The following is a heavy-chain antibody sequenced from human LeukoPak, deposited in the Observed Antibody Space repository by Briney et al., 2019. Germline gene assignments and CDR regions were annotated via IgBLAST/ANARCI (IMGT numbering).Heavy chain of an antibody. D-gene: IGHD6-19*01. J-gene: IGHJ4*02. CDR1: GGSFSGYY. CDR2: INHSGST. CDR3: ARGHRYSSGWCVLDY. V-gene: IGHV4-34*01. Sequence: PSETLSLTCAVYGGSFSGYYWSWVRQPPGKGLEWIGEINHSGSTNYNPSHKSGGTISVDTSKNQFSLKLSSVTAADTAVYYCARGHRYSSGWCVLDYRGQGTLVTVS.